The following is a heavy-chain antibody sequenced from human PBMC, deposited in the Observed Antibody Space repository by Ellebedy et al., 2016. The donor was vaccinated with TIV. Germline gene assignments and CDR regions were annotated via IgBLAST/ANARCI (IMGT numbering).Heavy chain of an antibody. D-gene: IGHD1-14*01. Sequence: ASVKVSCXASGYTFTSYGISWVRQAPGQGLEWMGWISAYNGNTNYAQKFQGWVTMTRDTSISTAYMELSRLRSDDTAVYYCARSRAEPDYYGMDVWGQGTTVTVSS. CDR3: ARSRAEPDYYGMDV. CDR2: ISAYNGNT. V-gene: IGHV1-18*04. J-gene: IGHJ6*02. CDR1: GYTFTSYG.